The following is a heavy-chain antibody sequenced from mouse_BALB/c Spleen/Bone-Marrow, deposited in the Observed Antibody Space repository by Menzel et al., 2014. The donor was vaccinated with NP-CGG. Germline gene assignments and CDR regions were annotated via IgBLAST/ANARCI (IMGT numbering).Heavy chain of an antibody. Sequence: EVKLMESGAELVKPGASVKLSCTASDFNIKDAYMHWVKQRPEQGLEWTGRIDPANVNTKYDTKFQGKATITADTSSNTAYLLLSSLTSEDTAVYYCAVYYYGRSSFAYWGQGTLVTVSA. J-gene: IGHJ3*01. CDR2: IDPANVNT. V-gene: IGHV14-3*02. CDR3: AVYYYGRSSFAY. D-gene: IGHD1-1*01. CDR1: DFNIKDAY.